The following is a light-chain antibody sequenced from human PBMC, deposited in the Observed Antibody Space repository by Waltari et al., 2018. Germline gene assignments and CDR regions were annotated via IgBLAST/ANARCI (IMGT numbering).Light chain of an antibody. J-gene: IGLJ3*02. CDR1: RSHPGFNT. CDR2: TVN. Sequence: QSVLPQPPSASGPPGQTVTISFSGRRSHPGFNTLTWYQQVPGAPPRILMHTVNQRPSGVPDRFSGSKSGSSASLAISGLRPEDEADYYCAAWDDNLNGWAFGGGTKVTVL. CDR3: AAWDDNLNGWA. V-gene: IGLV1-44*01.